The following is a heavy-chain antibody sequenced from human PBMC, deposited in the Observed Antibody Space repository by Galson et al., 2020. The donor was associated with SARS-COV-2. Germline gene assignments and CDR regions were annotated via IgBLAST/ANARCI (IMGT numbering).Heavy chain of an antibody. V-gene: IGHV1-8*02. CDR2: MNPNSGNT. CDR3: ARVRVSSSGWQHKTFDY. Sequence: ASVKVSCKASGYTFTSYDINWVRQATGQGLEWMGWMNPNSGNTGYAQKFQGRVTMTRNTSLSTAYMELSNLRSEDTAVYYCARVRVSSSGWQHKTFDYWSPGTLVTVSS. J-gene: IGHJ4*02. CDR1: GYTFTSYD. D-gene: IGHD6-19*01.